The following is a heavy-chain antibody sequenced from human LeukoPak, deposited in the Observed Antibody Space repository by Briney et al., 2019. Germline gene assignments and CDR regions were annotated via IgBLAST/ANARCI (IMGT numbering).Heavy chain of an antibody. J-gene: IGHJ4*02. D-gene: IGHD4-17*01. V-gene: IGHV4-38-2*02. CDR1: GYSISSGYY. Sequence: SETLSLTCTVSGYSISSGYYWGWIRQPPGKGLERIGRIYTSGSTNYNPSLKSRVTISVDTSKNQFSLKLSSVTAADTAVYYCARVVYGDYVDYWGQGTLVTVSS. CDR2: IYTSGST. CDR3: ARVVYGDYVDY.